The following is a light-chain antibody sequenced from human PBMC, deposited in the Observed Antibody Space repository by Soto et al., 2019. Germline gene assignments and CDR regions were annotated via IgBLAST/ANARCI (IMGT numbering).Light chain of an antibody. J-gene: IGKJ3*01. Sequence: EVVMTQSPATLSVSTGERATHSCRASQSVSSSLAWYQQKPGQAPRLLIYGASSRATGIPDRFSGSGSGTDFTLTISRLEPEDFAVYYCQQYGTSLFTFGPGTKVDIK. CDR2: GAS. CDR3: QQYGTSLFT. V-gene: IGKV3-20*01. CDR1: QSVSSS.